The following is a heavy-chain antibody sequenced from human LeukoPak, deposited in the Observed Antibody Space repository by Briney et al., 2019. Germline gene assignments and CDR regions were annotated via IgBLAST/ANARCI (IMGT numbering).Heavy chain of an antibody. CDR3: AKEPTSYSSGWYFHH. CDR1: GFIFSNYG. CDR2: ISHDGRTA. V-gene: IGHV3-30*18. D-gene: IGHD6-25*01. Sequence: SGGSLRLSCAASGFIFSNYGMHWVRQAPGKGLEWVAVISHDGRTAFYADSVKGRFTISRDNSKNTLGLQMLSLRVEDTAVYFCAKEPTSYSSGWYFHHWGQGTLVTVSS. J-gene: IGHJ1*01.